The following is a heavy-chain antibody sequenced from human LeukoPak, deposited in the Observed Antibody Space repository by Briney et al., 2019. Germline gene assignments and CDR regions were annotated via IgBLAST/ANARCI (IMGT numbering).Heavy chain of an antibody. CDR2: IRYDGSNK. D-gene: IGHD6-13*01. Sequence: PGGSLRLSCAASGFTFSSYGMHWVRQAPGKGLEWVAFIRYDGSNKYYADSVKGRSTISRDNSKNTLYLQMNSLRAEDTAVYYCAKDVEAAAGRFNYWGQGTLVTVSS. CDR3: AKDVEAAAGRFNY. J-gene: IGHJ4*02. V-gene: IGHV3-30*02. CDR1: GFTFSSYG.